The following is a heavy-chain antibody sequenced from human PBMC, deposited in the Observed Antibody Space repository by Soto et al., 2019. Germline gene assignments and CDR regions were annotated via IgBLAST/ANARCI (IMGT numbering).Heavy chain of an antibody. Sequence: QVQLVESGGGVVQPGRSLRLSCTASGFSFTNYGMHWVRQAPGKGLEWVALISSDGSNKYHADSVRGRFTISRDNSKNTLYLQMNSLRAEDTAVFYCEKDHYFYRSGSYSPYYFDYWGQGTLVTVSS. J-gene: IGHJ4*02. CDR1: GFSFTNYG. CDR3: EKDHYFYRSGSYSPYYFDY. CDR2: ISSDGSNK. D-gene: IGHD3-10*01. V-gene: IGHV3-30*18.